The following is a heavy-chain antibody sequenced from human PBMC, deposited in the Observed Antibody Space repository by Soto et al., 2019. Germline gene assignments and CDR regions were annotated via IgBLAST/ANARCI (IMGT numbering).Heavy chain of an antibody. CDR3: ARITYGSGSKRLQNWFDP. V-gene: IGHV1-3*01. J-gene: IGHJ5*02. CDR1: GYNFTSYA. Sequence: ASVKVCCQASGYNFTSYAMHWVRHDPGQRLEWVGWINAGNGNTKYSQKFQGRVTITRDTSASTAYMELSSLRSEDTAVYYCARITYGSGSKRLQNWFDPWGQGTLVTVSS. D-gene: IGHD3-10*01. CDR2: INAGNGNT.